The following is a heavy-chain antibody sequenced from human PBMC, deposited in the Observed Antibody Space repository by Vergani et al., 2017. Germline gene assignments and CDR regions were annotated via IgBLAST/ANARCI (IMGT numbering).Heavy chain of an antibody. D-gene: IGHD3-9*01. CDR3: ARFDSLLPFDY. J-gene: IGHJ4*02. CDR2: ISNSGNTI. Sequence: QVQLVESGGGLVKPGGSLRLSCAASGFSFSDHYMTWIRQAPGKGLEWVSYISNSGNTIEYADSVKGRFSISRDNAKSSLFLQMDSLRAEDTAVYYCARFDSLLPFDYWGQGTLVTVSS. V-gene: IGHV3-11*01. CDR1: GFSFSDHY.